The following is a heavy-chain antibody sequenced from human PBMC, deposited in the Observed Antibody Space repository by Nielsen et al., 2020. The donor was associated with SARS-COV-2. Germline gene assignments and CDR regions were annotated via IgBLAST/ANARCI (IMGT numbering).Heavy chain of an antibody. J-gene: IGHJ5*02. CDR3: ARLRDSGSGTYPRHNWFDP. CDR1: GGSISSGGYY. Sequence: SETLSLTCTVSGGSISSGGYYWSWIRQHPGKGLEWIGYIYYSGSTYYNPSLKSRVTISVDTSKNQFSLKLTSVTAADTAVYYCARLRDSGSGTYPRHNWFDPWGQGTLVTVSS. V-gene: IGHV4-31*03. CDR2: IYYSGST. D-gene: IGHD3-10*01.